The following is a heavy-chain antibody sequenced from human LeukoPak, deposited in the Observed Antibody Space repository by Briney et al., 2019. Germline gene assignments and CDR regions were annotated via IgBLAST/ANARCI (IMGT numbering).Heavy chain of an antibody. D-gene: IGHD2-15*01. Sequence: SGTLSLTCAVSGGSISGSSYYWGWIRQPPGKGLEWIGSIYYSGSTYYNPSLKSRVTISVDTSKNHFSLKLSSVTAADTAVYFCASFGGPYCSGGSCYGYWGQGTLVTVSS. CDR2: IYYSGST. CDR1: GGSISGSSYY. J-gene: IGHJ4*02. V-gene: IGHV4-39*07. CDR3: ASFGGPYCSGGSCYGY.